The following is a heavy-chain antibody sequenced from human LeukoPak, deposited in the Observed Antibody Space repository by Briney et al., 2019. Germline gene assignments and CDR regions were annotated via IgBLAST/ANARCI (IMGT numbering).Heavy chain of an antibody. J-gene: IGHJ4*02. D-gene: IGHD4-11*01. CDR1: GYDFINYG. V-gene: IGHV1-18*01. CDR3: AEVMGYSNN. CDR2: RSIYNGNT. Sequence: ASVKVSCKASGYDFINYGISWVRQAPGQGLEWMGWRSIYNGNTDYKLQGRVTMTTDTSTNTAYMELSSLRSEDTAVYYCAEVMGYSNNWGQGTLVTVSS.